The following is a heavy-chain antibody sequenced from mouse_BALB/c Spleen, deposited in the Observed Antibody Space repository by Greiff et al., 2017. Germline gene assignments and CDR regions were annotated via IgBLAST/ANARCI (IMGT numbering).Heavy chain of an antibody. CDR2: ISTYYGNT. Sequence: QVQLKQSGPELVKPGASVKMSCKASGYTFTDYAMHWVKQSHAKSLEWIGVISTYYGNTNYNQKFKGKATMTVDKSSSTAYMELARLTSEDSAIYYCARDYGKVAMDYWGQGTSVTVSS. CDR1: GYTFTDYA. V-gene: IGHV1S137*01. J-gene: IGHJ4*01. CDR3: ARDYGKVAMDY. D-gene: IGHD2-1*01.